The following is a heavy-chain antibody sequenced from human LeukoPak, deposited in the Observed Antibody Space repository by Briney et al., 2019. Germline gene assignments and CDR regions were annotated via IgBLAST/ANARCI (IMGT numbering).Heavy chain of an antibody. CDR3: AKCRLRLGELTPDDAFDI. CDR2: ISGDGGST. D-gene: IGHD3-16*01. CDR1: GFTFDDYA. Sequence: GGSLRLSCAASGFTFDDYAMHWVRQAPGKGLEWVSLISGDGGSTYYADSVKGRFTISRDNSKNSLYLQTNSLRTEDTALYYCAKCRLRLGELTPDDAFDIWGQGTMVTVSS. J-gene: IGHJ3*02. V-gene: IGHV3-43*02.